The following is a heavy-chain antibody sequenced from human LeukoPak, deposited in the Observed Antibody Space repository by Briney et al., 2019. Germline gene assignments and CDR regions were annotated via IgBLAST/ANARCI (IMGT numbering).Heavy chain of an antibody. CDR1: GGSISSYY. V-gene: IGHV4-59*01. CDR2: IYYSGST. D-gene: IGHD3-22*01. CDR3: ARGGAAYYDSSGYYGY. J-gene: IGHJ4*02. Sequence: RTSETLSLTCTVSGGSISSYYWSWIRQPPGKGLEWIGYIYYSGSTNYNPSLKSRVTISVDTSKNQFSLKLSSVTAADTAVYYCARGGAAYYDSSGYYGYWGQGTLVTVSS.